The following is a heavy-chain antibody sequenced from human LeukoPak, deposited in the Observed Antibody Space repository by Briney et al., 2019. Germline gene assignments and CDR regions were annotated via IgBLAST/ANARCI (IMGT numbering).Heavy chain of an antibody. CDR3: ARDNIYDSSGLDY. CDR2: INPNSGGT. D-gene: IGHD3-22*01. V-gene: IGHV1-2*02. J-gene: IGHJ4*02. CDR1: GYTFTGYY. Sequence: GASVKVSCKASGYTFTGYYMHWVRQAPGQGLEWMGWINPNSGGTNYAQKFQGRVTMTRDTSISTAYMELSRLRSDDTAVYYCARDNIYDSSGLDYWGQGTLVTVS.